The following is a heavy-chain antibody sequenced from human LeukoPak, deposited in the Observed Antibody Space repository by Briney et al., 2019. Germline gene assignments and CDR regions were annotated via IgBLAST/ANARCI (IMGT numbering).Heavy chain of an antibody. D-gene: IGHD6-6*01. CDR1: GFTFSSYG. Sequence: PGGSLRLSCAASGFTFSSYGMHWVRQAPGKGLEWVAFIRYDGSNKYYADSVKGRFTISRDNSKNTLYLQMNSLRAEGTAVYYCAKDGGSSSDYYYYYMDVWGKGTTVTVSS. CDR2: IRYDGSNK. CDR3: AKDGGSSSDYYYYYMDV. V-gene: IGHV3-30*02. J-gene: IGHJ6*03.